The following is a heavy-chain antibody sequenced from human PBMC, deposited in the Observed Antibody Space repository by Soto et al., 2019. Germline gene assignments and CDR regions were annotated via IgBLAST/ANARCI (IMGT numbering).Heavy chain of an antibody. CDR2: IKRDGSEK. J-gene: IGHJ4*02. D-gene: IGHD2-2*01. V-gene: IGHV3-7*01. CDR1: GFTFSSYW. CDR3: ARAQLPPECSSPTCYVDY. Sequence: AGGSLRLACAASGFTFSSYWMTWVRQVPGKGLEWVANIKRDGSEKYYVDSVRGRFTISRDNAQDSLYLQMNSLRAEDTAVYYCARAQLPPECSSPTCYVDYWGQGALVTVSS.